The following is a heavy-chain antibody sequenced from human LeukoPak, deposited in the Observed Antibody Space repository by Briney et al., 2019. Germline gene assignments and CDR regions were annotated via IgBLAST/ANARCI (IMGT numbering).Heavy chain of an antibody. CDR2: ISAYNGNT. CDR1: GYTFTSYG. Sequence: ASVTVSCKASGYTFTSYGISWVRQAPGQGLEWMGWISAYNGNTNYAQKLQGRVTMTTDTSTSTAYMELRSLRSDDTAVYYCARGLPPPVFGELFGGLSGFDYWGQGTLVTVSS. J-gene: IGHJ4*02. CDR3: ARGLPPPVFGELFGGLSGFDY. V-gene: IGHV1-18*01. D-gene: IGHD3-10*02.